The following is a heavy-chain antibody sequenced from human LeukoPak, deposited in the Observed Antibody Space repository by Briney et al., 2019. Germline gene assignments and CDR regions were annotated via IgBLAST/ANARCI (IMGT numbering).Heavy chain of an antibody. D-gene: IGHD2-8*01. J-gene: IGHJ4*02. Sequence: ASVKVSCKGSGYNFDRYGVNWVRQVPGQGLEWMGWINPNSGGTNYAQKFQGWVTMTRDTSISTAYMDLNRLTSDDTAVYYCSRGLINGHDFDYWGQGTVVTVSS. CDR2: INPNSGGT. V-gene: IGHV1-2*04. CDR3: SRGLINGHDFDY. CDR1: GYNFDRYG.